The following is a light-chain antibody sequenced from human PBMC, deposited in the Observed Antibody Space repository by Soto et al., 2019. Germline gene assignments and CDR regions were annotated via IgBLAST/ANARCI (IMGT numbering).Light chain of an antibody. J-gene: IGKJ1*01. V-gene: IGKV1-5*01. CDR2: HAS. CDR3: QRYNSYS. CDR1: QSISNW. Sequence: DIPMTQSPSTLPASVGDRVTITCRASQSISNWLDWYQQKPGTAPKVLIYHASNLQSGVPSSLSGSGSGTEFTLTISILPPDDFATYYCQRYNSYSFGQGTKVEIK.